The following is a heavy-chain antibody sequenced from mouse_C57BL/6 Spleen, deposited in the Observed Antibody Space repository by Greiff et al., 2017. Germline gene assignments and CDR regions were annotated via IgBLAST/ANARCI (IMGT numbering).Heavy chain of an antibody. J-gene: IGHJ2*01. Sequence: EVKLMESGEGLVKPGGSLKLSCAASGFTFSSYAMSWVRQTPEKRLEWVAYISSGGDYIYYADTVKGRFTISRDNARNTLYLQMSSLKSEDTAMYYCTREGSGSSLYFDYWGQGTTLTVSS. CDR2: ISSGGDYI. D-gene: IGHD1-1*01. CDR3: TREGSGSSLYFDY. CDR1: GFTFSSYA. V-gene: IGHV5-9-1*02.